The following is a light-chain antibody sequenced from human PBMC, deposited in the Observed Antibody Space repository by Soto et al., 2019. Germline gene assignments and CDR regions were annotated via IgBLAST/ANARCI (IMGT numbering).Light chain of an antibody. Sequence: EIVLTQSPATLSLSPGERASLSCRASQSVSSSLACYQQKPGQAPRLLIYDAPKRAPGIPATFTGSGSGKDFTLTISSLEPEDIAVYFCQQRSNWPSTFGGGTKVEI. CDR2: DAP. CDR1: QSVSSS. CDR3: QQRSNWPST. V-gene: IGKV3-11*01. J-gene: IGKJ4*01.